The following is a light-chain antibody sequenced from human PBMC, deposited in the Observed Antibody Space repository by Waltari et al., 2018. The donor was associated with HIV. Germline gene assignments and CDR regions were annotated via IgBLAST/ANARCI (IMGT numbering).Light chain of an antibody. V-gene: IGKV3-20*01. Sequence: EIVLTPSPGTLSLSPGERATLSCRASQSVSSSYLAWYQQKPGQAPRRLIYVGSNRATGSPDRFRGSGSGSDFTLTITRLEPEDFAVYYCQQYGTSPPWYSFGQGTKLE. CDR1: QSVSSSY. CDR2: VGS. J-gene: IGKJ2*01. CDR3: QQYGTSPPWYS.